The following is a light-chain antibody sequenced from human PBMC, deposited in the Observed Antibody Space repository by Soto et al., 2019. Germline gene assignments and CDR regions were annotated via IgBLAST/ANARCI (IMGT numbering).Light chain of an antibody. V-gene: IGKV3-11*01. Sequence: VLTQSPATLSLSPGERATLSCRASQSVSSYLIWYQQKPGQSPRLLMYDVSNRATGIPARFSGSGSGTDFTLTISSLEPEDLAVYYCQQRSNWPRTFGQGTKVEIK. CDR3: QQRSNWPRT. CDR2: DVS. J-gene: IGKJ1*01. CDR1: QSVSSY.